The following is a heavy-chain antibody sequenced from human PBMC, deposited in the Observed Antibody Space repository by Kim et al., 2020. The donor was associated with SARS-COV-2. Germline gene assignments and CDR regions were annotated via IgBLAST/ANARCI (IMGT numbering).Heavy chain of an antibody. CDR2: SA. V-gene: IGHV4-59*01. CDR3: ARDSSGWYDY. D-gene: IGHD6-19*01. J-gene: IGHJ4*02. Sequence: SANYNPSLKSRVTISVDTSKTQFSLKLSSVTAADTAVYYCARDSSGWYDYWGQGTLVTVSS.